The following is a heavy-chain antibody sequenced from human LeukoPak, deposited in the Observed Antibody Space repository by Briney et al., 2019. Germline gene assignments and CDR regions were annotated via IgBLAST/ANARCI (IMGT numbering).Heavy chain of an antibody. D-gene: IGHD6-13*01. J-gene: IGHJ1*01. Sequence: PSETLSLTCSVSGASISSYYWNWIRQPPGKGLEWIGNIYYSGSTNYNPSLKSRVTISVDRSKNQFSLKLSSVTAADTAVYYCAREEAAAGTQYFHHWGQGTLVTVSS. CDR3: AREEAAAGTQYFHH. CDR2: IYYSGST. CDR1: GASISSYY. V-gene: IGHV4-59*01.